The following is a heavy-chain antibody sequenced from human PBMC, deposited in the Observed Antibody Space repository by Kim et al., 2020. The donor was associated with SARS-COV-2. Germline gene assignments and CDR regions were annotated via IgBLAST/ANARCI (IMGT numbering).Heavy chain of an antibody. CDR2: INSDGSSR. V-gene: IGHV3-74*01. CDR3: AKYCEHSANCYSGMDV. Sequence: GGSLRLSCAASGFTFRSYEMHWVRQAPGKGLVWVSRINSDGSSRTYADSVQGRFSISRDNAQNTLFLQMYRQIAEDTGEDFCAKYCEHSANCYSGMDV. D-gene: IGHD2-21*01. CDR1: GFTFRSYE. J-gene: IGHJ6*01.